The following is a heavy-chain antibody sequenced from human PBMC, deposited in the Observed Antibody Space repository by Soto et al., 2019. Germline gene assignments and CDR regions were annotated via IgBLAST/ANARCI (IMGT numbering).Heavy chain of an antibody. CDR1: GGSFSGYY. V-gene: IGHV4-34*01. CDR2: INHSGST. J-gene: IGHJ4*02. Sequence: PSETLSLTCAVYGGSFSGYYWSWIRQPPGKGLEWIGEINHSGSTNYNPSLKSRVTISVDTSKNQFSLKLSSVTAADTAVYYCARVRNDRYGDFDYWGQGTLVTVSS. D-gene: IGHD4-17*01. CDR3: ARVRNDRYGDFDY.